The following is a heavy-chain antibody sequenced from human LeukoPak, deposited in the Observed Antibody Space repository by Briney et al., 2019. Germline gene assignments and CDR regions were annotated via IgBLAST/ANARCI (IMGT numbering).Heavy chain of an antibody. CDR3: ARVYYSNSYDYWYFDL. CDR2: IYYSGST. J-gene: IGHJ2*01. D-gene: IGHD6-13*01. Sequence: SETLSLTCTVSGDSISGYSWSWIRQSPGKGLEWIGYIYYSGSTNYNPSLKSRVTISVDTSKNQFSLKLSSVTAADTAVYYCARVYYSNSYDYWYFDLWGRGTLVTVSS. CDR1: GDSISGYS. V-gene: IGHV4-59*01.